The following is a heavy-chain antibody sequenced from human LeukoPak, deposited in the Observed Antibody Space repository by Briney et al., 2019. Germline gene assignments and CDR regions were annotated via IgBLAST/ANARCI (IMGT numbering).Heavy chain of an antibody. J-gene: IGHJ3*02. CDR1: AFTFTSSA. Sequence: GTSVKVSCKASAFTFTSSAMQWVRHARGQRLEWIGWIVVGSGNTNYAQNFQERVTITRDMSTSTAYMELSSLRSEDTAVYYCAANTPRVVREDAFDIWGQGTMVTVSS. CDR3: AANTPRVVREDAFDI. CDR2: IVVGSGNT. D-gene: IGHD2-21*01. V-gene: IGHV1-58*02.